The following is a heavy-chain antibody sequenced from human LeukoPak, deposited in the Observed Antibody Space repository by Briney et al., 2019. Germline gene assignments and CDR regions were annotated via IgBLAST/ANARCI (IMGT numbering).Heavy chain of an antibody. V-gene: IGHV3-30*02. J-gene: IGHJ4*02. Sequence: GSLRLSCAASGFTFSSYGMHWVRQAPGKGLEWVAFIRYDGSNKYYAGSVKGRFTISRDNSNNTLYLQLNNVRTEDTATYFCAKEQYPGYFDYWGQGTLVTVSS. CDR2: IRYDGSNK. CDR1: GFTFSSYG. CDR3: AKEQYPGYFDY. D-gene: IGHD1-14*01.